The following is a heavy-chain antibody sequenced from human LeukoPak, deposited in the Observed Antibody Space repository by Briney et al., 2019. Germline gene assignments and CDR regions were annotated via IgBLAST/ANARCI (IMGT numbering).Heavy chain of an antibody. Sequence: SETLSLTCTVSGGSISSSSYYWGWIRQPPGKGLEWIGSIYYSGSTYYNPSLKSRVTISVDTSKNQLSLKLSSVTAADTAVYYCARAMIVVVTKGAFDIWGRGTMVTVSS. CDR2: IYYSGST. D-gene: IGHD3-22*01. CDR3: ARAMIVVVTKGAFDI. CDR1: GGSISSSSYY. J-gene: IGHJ3*02. V-gene: IGHV4-39*07.